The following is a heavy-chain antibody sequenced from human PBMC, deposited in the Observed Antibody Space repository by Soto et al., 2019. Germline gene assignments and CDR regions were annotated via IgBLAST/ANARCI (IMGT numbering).Heavy chain of an antibody. D-gene: IGHD3-22*01. CDR3: AKDQDYYDSSGSPPDFDY. V-gene: IGHV3-23*01. CDR2: ISGSGGST. CDR1: GFTFSSYS. Sequence: GGSLRLSCAAFGFTFSSYSMSWVRQAPGKGLEWVSAISGSGGSTYYADSVKGRFTISRDNSKNTLYLQMNSLRAEDTAVYYCAKDQDYYDSSGSPPDFDYWGQGTLVTVSS. J-gene: IGHJ4*02.